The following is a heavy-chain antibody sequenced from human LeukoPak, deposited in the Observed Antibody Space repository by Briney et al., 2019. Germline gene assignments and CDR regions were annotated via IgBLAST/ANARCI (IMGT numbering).Heavy chain of an antibody. CDR1: GYSISSGYY. V-gene: IGHV4-38-2*01. CDR2: IYRSGST. J-gene: IGHJ3*02. D-gene: IGHD2/OR15-2a*01. CDR3: ARRIVLSGAFDI. Sequence: PSETLSLTCAVSGYSISSGYYWGWIRQPPGKGLEWIGSIYRSGSTYYNPSLKSRVTISVDTSKNQFSLKLSSVTAADTAVYYCARRIVLSGAFDIWGQGTMVTVSS.